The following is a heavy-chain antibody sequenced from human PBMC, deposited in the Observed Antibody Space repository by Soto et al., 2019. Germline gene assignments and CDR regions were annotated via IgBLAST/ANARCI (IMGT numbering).Heavy chain of an antibody. CDR3: ARERTFNYDILTGYYTQYYFDY. V-gene: IGHV1-2*04. CDR1: GYTFTGYY. CDR2: INPNSGGT. J-gene: IGHJ4*02. Sequence: QVQLVQSGAEVKKPGASVKVSCKASGYTFTGYYMHWVRQAPGQGLEWMGWINPNSGGTNYAQKFQGWVTMTRDTSISTAYIELSRLRFDDTAVYYCARERTFNYDILTGYYTQYYFDYWGQGTLVTVSS. D-gene: IGHD3-9*01.